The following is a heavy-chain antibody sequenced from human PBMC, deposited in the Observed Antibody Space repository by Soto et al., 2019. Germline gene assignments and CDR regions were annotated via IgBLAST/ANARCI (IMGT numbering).Heavy chain of an antibody. CDR2: IYYSGST. Sequence: PSETLSLTCSVSADSISSYYWSWIRQPPGKGLEWIGYIYYSGSTNYNPSLKSRVTISVGTSKNQFSLKLSSVTAADTAMYYCARLYCSGGTCDAFDIWGQGTMVTVSS. J-gene: IGHJ3*02. D-gene: IGHD2-15*01. V-gene: IGHV4-59*13. CDR3: ARLYCSGGTCDAFDI. CDR1: ADSISSYY.